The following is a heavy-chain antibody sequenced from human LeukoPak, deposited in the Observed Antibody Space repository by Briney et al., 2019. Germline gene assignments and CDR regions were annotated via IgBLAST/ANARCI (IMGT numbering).Heavy chain of an antibody. D-gene: IGHD1-26*01. CDR3: ARSHRDRGDFDY. V-gene: IGHV3-30-3*01. CDR2: ISYDGSNK. CDR1: GFTFSSYA. Sequence: GRSLRLSCAASGFTFSSYAMHWVRQAPGKGLEWVAVISYDGSNKYYADSVKGRFTISRDNSKNTLYLHMNTLRAEDTAVYYCARSHRDRGDFDYWGQGTLVTVSS. J-gene: IGHJ4*02.